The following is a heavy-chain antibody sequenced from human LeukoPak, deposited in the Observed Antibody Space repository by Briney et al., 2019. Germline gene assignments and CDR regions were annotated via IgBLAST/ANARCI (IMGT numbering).Heavy chain of an antibody. CDR2: ISYSGST. D-gene: IGHD5-24*01. CDR1: GASIGSYL. V-gene: IGHV4-59*08. Sequence: PSETLSLTCTVSGASIGSYLWSWIRQPPGKGLEWIGYISYSGSTNYNASLRSRVTMSVDTSKNQFSLNLTSLTAADTAVYYCAEEHLATSGVFHWGQGTLVTVSS. J-gene: IGHJ4*02. CDR3: AEEHLATSGVFH.